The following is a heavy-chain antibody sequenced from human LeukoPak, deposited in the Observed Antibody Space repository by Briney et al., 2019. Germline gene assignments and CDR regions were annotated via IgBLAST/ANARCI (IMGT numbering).Heavy chain of an antibody. J-gene: IGHJ6*03. D-gene: IGHD6-25*01. Sequence: SETLSLTCTVSGYSISSGYYWGWVRQPPGKGLEWIGSIYHSGSTYYNPSLKSRVTISVDTSKNQFSLKLSSVTAADTAVYYCARVRYSSGYYYYYMDVWGKGTTVTISS. CDR2: IYHSGST. CDR1: GYSISSGYY. V-gene: IGHV4-38-2*02. CDR3: ARVRYSSGYYYYYMDV.